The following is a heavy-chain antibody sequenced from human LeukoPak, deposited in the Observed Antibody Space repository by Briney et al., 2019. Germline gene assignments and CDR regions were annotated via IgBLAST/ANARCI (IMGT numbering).Heavy chain of an antibody. CDR1: GFTFRTYW. Sequence: GRSLRLSCAASGFTFRTYWMSWVRQAPGKGLEWVANIKQDGSEKYYVDSVKGRFTISRDNAENSVYLQMNSLRTEDTAVYYCARLGITVTDTSDYWGQGTLVTVSS. D-gene: IGHD6-19*01. CDR2: IKQDGSEK. V-gene: IGHV3-7*01. CDR3: ARLGITVTDTSDY. J-gene: IGHJ4*02.